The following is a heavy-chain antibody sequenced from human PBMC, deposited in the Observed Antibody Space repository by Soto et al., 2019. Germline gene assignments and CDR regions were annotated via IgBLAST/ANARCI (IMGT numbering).Heavy chain of an antibody. CDR1: GFTFISYS. Sequence: GGSLGLSCAASGFTFISYSMNWVRQAPGKGLDWVSSISSSSSYIYYADSVKGRFTISRDNAKNSLYLQMNSLRAEDTAVYYCARRYGSGSSTLYYYYGMDVWGQGNTVTVSS. CDR3: ARRYGSGSSTLYYYYGMDV. V-gene: IGHV3-21*01. CDR2: ISSSSSYI. D-gene: IGHD3-10*01. J-gene: IGHJ6*02.